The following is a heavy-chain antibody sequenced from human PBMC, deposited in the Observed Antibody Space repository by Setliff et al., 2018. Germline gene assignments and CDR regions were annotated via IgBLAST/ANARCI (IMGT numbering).Heavy chain of an antibody. CDR2: INHSGRT. CDR3: GRLRGFLYMDV. CDR1: GGSFSGYY. V-gene: IGHV4-34*01. D-gene: IGHD3-3*01. J-gene: IGHJ6*03. Sequence: SETLSLTCAIYGGSFSGYYWSWIRQPPGKGLEWIGEINHSGRTNYNPSLKSRVTISVDTSKNQFSLKLTSLTAADTAVYYCGRLRGFLYMDVWGKGTTVTVSS.